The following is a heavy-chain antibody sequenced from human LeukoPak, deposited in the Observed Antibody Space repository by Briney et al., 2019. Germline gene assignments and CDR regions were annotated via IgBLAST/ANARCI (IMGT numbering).Heavy chain of an antibody. CDR3: ARVFRLSGVFSLKKYYFDY. J-gene: IGHJ4*02. Sequence: WASVKVSCKASGYTFTSYGISWVRQAPGQGLEWMGWISAYNGNTNYAQKLQGRVTMTTDTSTSTAYMELRSLRSDDTAVYNCARVFRLSGVFSLKKYYFDYWGQGTLVTVSS. D-gene: IGHD7-27*01. V-gene: IGHV1-18*01. CDR1: GYTFTSYG. CDR2: ISAYNGNT.